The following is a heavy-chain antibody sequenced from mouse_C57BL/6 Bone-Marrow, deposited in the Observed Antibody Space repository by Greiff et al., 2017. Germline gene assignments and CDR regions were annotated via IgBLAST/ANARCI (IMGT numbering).Heavy chain of an antibody. Sequence: QVQLQQSGAELVRPGASVTLSCKASGYTFTDYEMHWVKQTPVHGLEWIGAIDPETGGTAYNQKFKGKAILTADKSSSTAYMERRSLTSEDSAVYYCTRRGAYGNFSWFAYWGQGTLVTVSA. CDR1: GYTFTDYE. D-gene: IGHD2-1*01. CDR2: IDPETGGT. CDR3: TRRGAYGNFSWFAY. V-gene: IGHV1-15*01. J-gene: IGHJ3*01.